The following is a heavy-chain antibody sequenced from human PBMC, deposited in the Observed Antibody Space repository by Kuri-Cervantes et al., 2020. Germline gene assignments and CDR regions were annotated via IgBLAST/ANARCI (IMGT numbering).Heavy chain of an antibody. Sequence: GESLKISCATSGFTLSSYTMDWVRQAPGKGLEWVSSISSSSSYIYYADSVKGRFTISRDNAKNSLFLQINSLRAEDTAVYHCARGGNGYDSYFENWGQGTLVTVSS. V-gene: IGHV3-21*01. CDR2: ISSSSSYI. CDR1: GFTLSSYT. D-gene: IGHD5-12*01. J-gene: IGHJ1*01. CDR3: ARGGNGYDSYFEN.